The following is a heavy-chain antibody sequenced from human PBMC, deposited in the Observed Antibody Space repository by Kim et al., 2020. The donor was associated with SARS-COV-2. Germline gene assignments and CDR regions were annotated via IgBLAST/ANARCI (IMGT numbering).Heavy chain of an antibody. V-gene: IGHV1-18*01. J-gene: IGHJ6*02. CDR2: ISGYNGNT. CDR1: GYTFTSYG. Sequence: ASVKVSCKASGYTFTSYGISWVRQAPGQGLEWMGWISGYNGNTKYAQKFQGRVTMTTDTSTSRVYMELRSLRFDDTAVYYCARDLVATVSRGYYYYGMDVWGQGTTVTVSS. CDR3: ARDLVATVSRGYYYYGMDV. D-gene: IGHD2-8*02.